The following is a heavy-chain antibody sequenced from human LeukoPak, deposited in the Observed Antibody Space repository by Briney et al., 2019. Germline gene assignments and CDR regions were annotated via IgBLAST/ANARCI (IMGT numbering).Heavy chain of an antibody. CDR2: INPDSGGT. Sequence: VASVKVSCKAFGYTFTGYYMHWVRQAPGQGLEWMGWINPDSGGTNFAQKFQGRVTMTRDTSISTAYMELSRLRSDDTAVYYCGRDFRDSLDYWGQGTLVTVSS. J-gene: IGHJ4*02. CDR1: GYTFTGYY. V-gene: IGHV1-2*02. CDR3: GRDFRDSLDY.